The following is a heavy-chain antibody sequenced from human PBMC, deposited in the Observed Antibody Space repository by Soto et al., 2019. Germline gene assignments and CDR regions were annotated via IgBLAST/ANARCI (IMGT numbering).Heavy chain of an antibody. CDR1: GGTFSSYA. V-gene: IGHV1-69*10. D-gene: IGHD3-3*01. J-gene: IGHJ4*02. Sequence: ASVKVSCKASGGTFSSYAISWVRQAPGQGLEWMGGIIPILGIANYAQKFQGRVTITADKSTSTAYMELSSLRSEDTAVYYGAIEAGITIFGVVTDYFDYWGQGTLVTVSS. CDR3: AIEAGITIFGVVTDYFDY. CDR2: IIPILGIA.